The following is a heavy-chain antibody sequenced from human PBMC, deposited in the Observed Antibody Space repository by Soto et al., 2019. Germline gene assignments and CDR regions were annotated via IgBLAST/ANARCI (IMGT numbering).Heavy chain of an antibody. CDR2: INHSGST. J-gene: IGHJ5*02. CDR3: ALWTYNYFDP. CDR1: GGSFSGYY. Sequence: PSETLSLTCAVYGGSFSGYYWSWIRQPPGKGLEWIGEINHSGSTNYNPSLKSRVTISVDTSKNQFSLKLSSVTAADTAVYYCALWTYNYFDPWGQGTLVTVSS. V-gene: IGHV4-34*01. D-gene: IGHD3-10*01.